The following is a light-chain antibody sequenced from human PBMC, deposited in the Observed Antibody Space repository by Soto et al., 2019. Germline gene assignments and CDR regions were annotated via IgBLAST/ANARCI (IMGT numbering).Light chain of an antibody. CDR2: KAS. CDR3: QQYRT. CDR1: QTISSW. Sequence: DIQMTQSPSTLSGSVGDRVTITCRASQTISSWLAWYQQKPGKAPKLLIYKASTLKSGVPSRFSGSGSGTEFTLTISSLQPEDFAVYYCQQYRTFGQGTKVDIK. J-gene: IGKJ1*01. V-gene: IGKV1-5*03.